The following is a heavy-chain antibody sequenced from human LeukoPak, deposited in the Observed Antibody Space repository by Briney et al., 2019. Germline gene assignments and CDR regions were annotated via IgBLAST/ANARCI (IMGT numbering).Heavy chain of an antibody. CDR1: GFTLSSYW. V-gene: IGHV3-7*03. Sequence: PGGSLRLSCAASGFTLSSYWMTWVRRAPGKGLEWVANIKQDGSEKYYVDSVKGRFTISRDNSKNTLYLQMNSLRAEDTAVYYCAKDLGSRRLNWFDPWGQGTLVTVSS. D-gene: IGHD2-15*01. CDR2: IKQDGSEK. CDR3: AKDLGSRRLNWFDP. J-gene: IGHJ5*02.